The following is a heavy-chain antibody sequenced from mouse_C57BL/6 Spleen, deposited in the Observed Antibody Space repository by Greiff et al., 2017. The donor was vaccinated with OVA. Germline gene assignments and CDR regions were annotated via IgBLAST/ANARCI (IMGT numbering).Heavy chain of an antibody. CDR2: IRSKSNNYAT. J-gene: IGHJ1*03. Sequence: DVKLVESGGGLVQPKGSLKLSCAASGFSFNTYAMNWVRQAPGKGLEWVARIRSKSNNYATYYADSVKDRFTISRDDSESMLYLQMNNLKTEDTAMYYCGRGYYGSSSEYFDVWGTGTTVTVSS. D-gene: IGHD1-1*01. V-gene: IGHV10-1*01. CDR1: GFSFNTYA. CDR3: GRGYYGSSSEYFDV.